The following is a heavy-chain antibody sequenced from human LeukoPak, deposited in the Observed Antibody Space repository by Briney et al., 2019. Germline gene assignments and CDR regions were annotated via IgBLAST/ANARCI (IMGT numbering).Heavy chain of an antibody. J-gene: IGHJ5*02. CDR3: ARDKLGLGELSLYDQ. Sequence: ASVKVSCKASGYTFNAYYMHWVRQAPGQGLEWMGWINPHSGGTDYAQKFQGRVTMTRDTSISSAYMELSRLTSDDTAMYYCARDKLGLGELSLYDQWGQGTLVTVFS. CDR2: INPHSGGT. D-gene: IGHD3-16*02. V-gene: IGHV1-2*02. CDR1: GYTFNAYY.